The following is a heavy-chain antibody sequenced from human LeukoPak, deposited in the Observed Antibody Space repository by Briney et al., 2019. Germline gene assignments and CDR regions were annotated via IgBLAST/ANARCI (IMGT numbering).Heavy chain of an antibody. CDR2: IKSNTDGGTT. D-gene: IGHD6-13*01. CDR3: AAPKGFGSRWAPFGY. CDR1: GFTFSNAW. J-gene: IGHJ4*02. Sequence: GGSLRLSCAASGFTFSNAWMTWVRQAPGKGLEWVGRIKSNTDGGTTDYAAPVKGRFTVSRDDSKNTLYLHMNSLKTEDTAVYYCAAPKGFGSRWAPFGYWGQGTLVTVPS. V-gene: IGHV3-15*01.